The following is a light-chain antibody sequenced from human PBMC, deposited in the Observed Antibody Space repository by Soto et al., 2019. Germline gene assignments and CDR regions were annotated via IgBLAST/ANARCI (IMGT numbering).Light chain of an antibody. J-gene: IGKJ1*01. CDR3: QQSYSTPWT. Sequence: DIQMTQSPSSLSASVGDRVSITCRASQSVRSHLNWYQQKPGKAPKVLIYTSSTLQSGVPSRFSGSGSGTDFTLTISSLQPEDFATYYCQQSYSTPWTFGQGTKVEIK. CDR1: QSVRSH. CDR2: TSS. V-gene: IGKV1-39*01.